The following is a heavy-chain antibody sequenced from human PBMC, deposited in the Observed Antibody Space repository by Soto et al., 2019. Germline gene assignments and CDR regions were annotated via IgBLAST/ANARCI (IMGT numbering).Heavy chain of an antibody. CDR3: ARDGYSGRSDGFVI. Sequence: QVQLVESGGGVVQPGRSLRLSCAASGFTFSAYTMHWVRQPPGKGLEWVAVISYDGNNERYTDPVKGRFTVSRDNSKSTLYLQMNSLKSEDTAVYYCARDGYSGRSDGFVIWGQGTMVTVSS. CDR1: GFTFSAYT. V-gene: IGHV3-30-3*01. D-gene: IGHD1-26*01. CDR2: ISYDGNNE. J-gene: IGHJ3*02.